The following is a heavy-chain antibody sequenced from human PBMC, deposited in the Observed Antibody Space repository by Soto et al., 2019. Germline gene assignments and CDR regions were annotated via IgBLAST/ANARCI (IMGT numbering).Heavy chain of an antibody. D-gene: IGHD3-9*01. J-gene: IGHJ4*02. CDR2: IIPIFGTA. CDR1: GGTFSSYA. Sequence: GASVKVSCKASGGTFSSYAISWVRQAPGQGLEWMGGIIPIFGTANYAQKFQGRVTITADESTSTAYMELSSLRSEDTAVYYCARTGTVYFDWSETLDYWGQGTLVTVSS. V-gene: IGHV1-69*13. CDR3: ARTGTVYFDWSETLDY.